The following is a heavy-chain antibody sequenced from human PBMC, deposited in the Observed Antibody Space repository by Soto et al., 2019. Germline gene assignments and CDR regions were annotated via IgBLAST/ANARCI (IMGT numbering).Heavy chain of an antibody. D-gene: IGHD4-17*01. J-gene: IGHJ6*02. V-gene: IGHV1-69*13. CDR2: IIPIFGTA. CDR3: ARGSYGDYYYGMDV. CDR1: GGTFSSYA. Sequence: SVKVSCKASGGTFSSYAISWVRQAPGQGLEWMGGIIPIFGTANYAQKFQGRVTITADESTSTADMELSSLRSEDTAVYYCARGSYGDYYYGMDVWGQGTTVTVSS.